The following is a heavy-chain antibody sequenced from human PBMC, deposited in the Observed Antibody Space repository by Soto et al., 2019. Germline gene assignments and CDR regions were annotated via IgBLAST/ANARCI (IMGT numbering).Heavy chain of an antibody. V-gene: IGHV5-51*01. J-gene: IGHJ5*02. D-gene: IGHD1-26*01. CDR3: ARLWEPDNWFDP. Sequence: GESLKISCKASGYSFTTYWIGWVRQMPGKGLVWIGNSYPGDSDTRYSPSCLGQVTISPHKSISTAYLQWSSLKASDTAMYYCARLWEPDNWFDPWGQGTLVTVSS. CDR1: GYSFTTYW. CDR2: SYPGDSDT.